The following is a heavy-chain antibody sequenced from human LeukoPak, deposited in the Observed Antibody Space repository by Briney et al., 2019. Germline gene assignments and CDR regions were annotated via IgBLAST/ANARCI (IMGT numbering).Heavy chain of an antibody. V-gene: IGHV4-34*01. Sequence: SETLSLTCAVYGGSFSGYYWSWIRQPPGKGLEWIGEINHSGSTNYNPSLKSRVTISVDTSNNQFSLKLSSVTAAETAVYYCARAQSDARLAGAFDYWGQGTLVTVSS. CDR1: GGSFSGYY. J-gene: IGHJ4*02. D-gene: IGHD6-25*01. CDR3: ARAQSDARLAGAFDY. CDR2: INHSGST.